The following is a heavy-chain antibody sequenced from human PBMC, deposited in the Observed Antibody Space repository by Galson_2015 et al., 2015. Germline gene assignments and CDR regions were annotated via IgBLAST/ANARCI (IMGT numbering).Heavy chain of an antibody. J-gene: IGHJ6*02. V-gene: IGHV1-3*01. D-gene: IGHD4-17*01. CDR3: AREGSGYGLVYYYYGMDV. CDR2: INAGNGNT. Sequence: SVKVSCKASGYTFTSYAMHWVRQAPGQRLEWMGWINAGNGNTKYSQKFQGRVTITRDTSASTAYMELSSLRSEDTAVYYCAREGSGYGLVYYYYGMDVWGQGTTVTVSS. CDR1: GYTFTSYA.